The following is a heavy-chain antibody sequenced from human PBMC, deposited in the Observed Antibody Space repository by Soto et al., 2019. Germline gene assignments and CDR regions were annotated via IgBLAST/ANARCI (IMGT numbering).Heavy chain of an antibody. CDR2: IYHSGST. CDR3: ARGPGWLGHRSYYFDY. CDR1: GGSISSSNW. J-gene: IGHJ4*02. D-gene: IGHD6-19*01. V-gene: IGHV4-4*02. Sequence: QVQLQESGPGLVKPSGTLSLTCAVSGGSISSSNWWSWVRQPPGKGLEWIGEIYHSGSTNYNPSLKSLATISVDKSKNPFALKLSSVTAADTAVYYCARGPGWLGHRSYYFDYWGQGTLVTVSS.